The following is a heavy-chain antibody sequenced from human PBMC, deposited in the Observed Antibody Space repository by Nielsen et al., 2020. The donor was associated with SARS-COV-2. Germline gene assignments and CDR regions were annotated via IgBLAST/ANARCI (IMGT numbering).Heavy chain of an antibody. D-gene: IGHD2-2*01. CDR1: GGSISSGSYY. V-gene: IGHV4-61*02. CDR3: ARGGGIVLVPATIGAAFDI. Sequence: SETLSLTCTVSGGSISSGSYYWNWIRQPAGKGLEWIGRINTGGSTNYSPSLKSRVTISVDTSKNQFSLKLSSVTAADTAVYYCARGGGIVLVPATIGAAFDIWGQGTMVTVSS. J-gene: IGHJ3*02. CDR2: INTGGST.